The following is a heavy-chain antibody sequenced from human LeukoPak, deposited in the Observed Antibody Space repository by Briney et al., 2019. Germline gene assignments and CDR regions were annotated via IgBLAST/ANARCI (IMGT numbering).Heavy chain of an antibody. CDR3: ARERVRGRHTDY. J-gene: IGHJ4*02. Sequence: ASVKVSCTASGYTFTSYDINWVRQATGQGLEWMGWMNPNSGNTGYAQKFQGRDTMTRNTSISTAYMELSSLRSEDTAVYYCARERVRGRHTDYWGQGTLVTVSS. D-gene: IGHD3-10*01. CDR2: MNPNSGNT. CDR1: GYTFTSYD. V-gene: IGHV1-8*01.